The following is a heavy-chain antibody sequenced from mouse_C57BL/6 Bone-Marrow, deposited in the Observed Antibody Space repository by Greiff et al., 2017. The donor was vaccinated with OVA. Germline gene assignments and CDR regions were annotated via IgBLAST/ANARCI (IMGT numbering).Heavy chain of an antibody. CDR2: ISGGGGNT. CDR1: GFTFSSYT. Sequence: DVQLVESGGGLVKPGGSLKLSCAASGFTFSSYTMSWVRQTPEKRLEWVATISGGGGNTYYPDSVKGRFTISRDNAKNTLYLQMSSLRSEDTALYYCARRGFAYWGQGTLVTVSA. CDR3: ARRGFAY. J-gene: IGHJ3*01. V-gene: IGHV5-9*01.